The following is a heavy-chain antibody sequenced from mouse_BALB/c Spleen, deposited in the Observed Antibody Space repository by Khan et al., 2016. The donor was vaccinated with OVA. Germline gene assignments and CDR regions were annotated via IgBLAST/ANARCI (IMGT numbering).Heavy chain of an antibody. CDR2: ISTGGSYT. CDR3: ARLAYYYDSEGFAY. CDR1: GFTFSTYG. Sequence: VQLKESGGDLVKPGGSLKLSCAASGFTFSTYGMSWVRQTPDKRLEWVATISTGGSYTYYPDSVKGRFTISRDNAKNTLYLQMSSLKSEDTAMFYCARLAYYYDSEGFAYWGQVTLVTVSA. J-gene: IGHJ3*01. D-gene: IGHD1-1*01. V-gene: IGHV5-6*01.